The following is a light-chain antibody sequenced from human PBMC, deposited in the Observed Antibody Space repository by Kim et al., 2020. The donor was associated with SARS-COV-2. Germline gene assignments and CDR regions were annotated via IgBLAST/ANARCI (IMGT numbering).Light chain of an antibody. CDR2: DAS. CDR1: QDIRTA. Sequence: ASVGDRVIMTCRASQDIRTAMGWYQQRPGEVARLLIYDASTLQAGVPSRFSDSGSGTDFTLVISGLQPEDAATYYCQKYDNFPLTFGGGTKVDIK. CDR3: QKYDNFPLT. J-gene: IGKJ4*01. V-gene: IGKV1-27*01.